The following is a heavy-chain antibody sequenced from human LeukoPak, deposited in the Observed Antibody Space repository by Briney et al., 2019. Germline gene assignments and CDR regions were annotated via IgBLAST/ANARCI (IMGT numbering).Heavy chain of an antibody. D-gene: IGHD3-10*02. CDR1: GFTFSNYW. Sequence: GGSLRLSCAASGFTFSNYWMHWVRQAPGKGLVWVSRINGDGINTSYADSVKGRFTISRDNAKNTLNLQMNSLRAEDTAVYYCAELGITMIGGVWGKGTTVTISS. CDR3: AELGITMIGGV. V-gene: IGHV3-74*01. J-gene: IGHJ6*04. CDR2: INGDGINT.